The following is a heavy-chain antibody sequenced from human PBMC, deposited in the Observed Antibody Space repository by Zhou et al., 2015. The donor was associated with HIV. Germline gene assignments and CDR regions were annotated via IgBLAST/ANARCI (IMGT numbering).Heavy chain of an antibody. CDR3: ARDLDRWEPMVQGVSSGL. CDR1: GGTFSSYA. V-gene: IGHV1-69*01. Sequence: QVQLVQSGAEVKKPGSSVKVSCKASGGTFSSYAISWVRQAPGQGLEWMGGIIPIFGTANYAQKFQGRVTITADESTSTAYMELSSLRSEDTAVYYCARDLDRWEPMVQGVSSGLWGQGTLVTVSS. D-gene: IGHD3-10*01. CDR2: IIPIFGTA. J-gene: IGHJ4*02.